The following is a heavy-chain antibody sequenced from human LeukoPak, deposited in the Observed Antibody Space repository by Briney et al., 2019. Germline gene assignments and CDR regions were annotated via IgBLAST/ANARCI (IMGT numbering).Heavy chain of an antibody. CDR2: ISSSSSYI. Sequence: GGSLRLSCAASGFTFSSYSMNWVRRAPGKGLEWVSSISSSSSYIYYADSVKGRFTISRDNAKNSLYLQMNSLRADDTAVYYCARGPDYYAGSGYYSVYWGQGTLVTVSS. CDR1: GFTFSSYS. V-gene: IGHV3-21*01. J-gene: IGHJ4*02. D-gene: IGHD3-22*01. CDR3: ARGPDYYAGSGYYSVY.